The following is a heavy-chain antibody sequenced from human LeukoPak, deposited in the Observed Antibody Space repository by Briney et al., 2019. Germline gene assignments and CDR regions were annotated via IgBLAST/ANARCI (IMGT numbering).Heavy chain of an antibody. CDR2: ISSSSSYI. D-gene: IGHD3-22*01. J-gene: IGHJ4*02. CDR3: ARGYDSSGYHEYYFDY. CDR1: GFTFSSYS. Sequence: GGSLRLSCAASGFTFSSYSMNWVRQAPGKGLEWVSSISSSSSYIYYADSVKGRFTISRDNAKNSLYLQMNSLRAEDTAVYYCARGYDSSGYHEYYFDYWGQGTLVTVSS. V-gene: IGHV3-21*01.